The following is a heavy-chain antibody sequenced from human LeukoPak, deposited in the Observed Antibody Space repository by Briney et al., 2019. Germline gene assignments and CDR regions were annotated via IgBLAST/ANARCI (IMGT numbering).Heavy chain of an antibody. V-gene: IGHV3-7*01. CDR1: GFTFSSYW. Sequence: GSLRLSCAASGFTFSSYWMSWVRQAPGKGLEWVANIKQDGSEKYYVDSVKGRFTISRDNAKNSLYLQMNSLRAEDTAVYYCAKRRTGDPDAPDCWGQGTLVTVSS. CDR3: AKRRTGDPDAPDC. D-gene: IGHD1-14*01. CDR2: IKQDGSEK. J-gene: IGHJ4*02.